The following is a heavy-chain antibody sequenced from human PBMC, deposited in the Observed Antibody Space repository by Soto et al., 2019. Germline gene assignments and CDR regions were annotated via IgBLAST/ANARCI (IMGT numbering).Heavy chain of an antibody. CDR3: AKIPTGSGRSKFYY. J-gene: IGHJ4*01. CDR1: GLIVSDNY. V-gene: IGHV3-11*03. D-gene: IGHD3-10*01. Sequence: SGGSLRLSCVASGLIVSDNYMNWVRQAPGKGLEWVSAISGSGSFTHYADSVRGRFTISRDNSQNQLYLQMNNLRGDDTAMDYCAKIPTGSGRSKFYYWGXGIQVTVSS. CDR2: ISGSGSFT.